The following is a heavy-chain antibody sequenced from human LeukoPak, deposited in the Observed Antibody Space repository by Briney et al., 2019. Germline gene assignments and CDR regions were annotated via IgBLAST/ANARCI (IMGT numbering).Heavy chain of an antibody. D-gene: IGHD3-10*01. V-gene: IGHV4-39*01. J-gene: IGHJ4*02. Sequence: PSETLSLTCTVSGDSTSSSGYYWGWIRQPPGKGLEWIGIINFRGTTYYNPSLMSRVTISVDTSKNQFPLKLPSVTAADTALYYCARFRGVVSSSLLDFWGQGTLVTVSS. CDR2: INFRGTT. CDR1: GDSTSSSGYY. CDR3: ARFRGVVSSSLLDF.